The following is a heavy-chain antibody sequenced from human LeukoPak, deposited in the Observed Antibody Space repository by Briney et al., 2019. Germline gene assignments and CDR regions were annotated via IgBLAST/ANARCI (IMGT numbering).Heavy chain of an antibody. CDR3: ARLGGSWDYYYYMDV. V-gene: IGHV4-34*01. Sequence: PSETLSLTCAVYGGSFSGYYWSWIRQPPGKGLEWIGEINHSGSTNYNPSFKSRVTISVDTSKNQFSLKLSSVTAADTAVYYCARLGGSWDYYYYMDVWGKGTTVTVSS. D-gene: IGHD3-16*01. CDR2: INHSGST. CDR1: GGSFSGYY. J-gene: IGHJ6*03.